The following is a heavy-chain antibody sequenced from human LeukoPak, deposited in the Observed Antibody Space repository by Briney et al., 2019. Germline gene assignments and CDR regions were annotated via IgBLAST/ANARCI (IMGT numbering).Heavy chain of an antibody. CDR1: GFTVSSNY. D-gene: IGHD6-19*01. J-gene: IGHJ4*02. V-gene: IGHV3-66*01. CDR3: ARGISTSGWLDY. Sequence: PGGSLRLSCAASGFTVSSNYMSWVRQAPGKGLEWVSVIYSGGTTYYADSVKGRFTISRDNSKNTLHLQMNSLRAEDTAVYYCARGISTSGWLDYWGQGTLVTASS. CDR2: IYSGGTT.